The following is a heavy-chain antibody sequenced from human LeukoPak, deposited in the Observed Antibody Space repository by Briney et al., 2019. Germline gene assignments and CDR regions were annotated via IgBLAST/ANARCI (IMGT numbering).Heavy chain of an antibody. D-gene: IGHD3-10*01. J-gene: IGHJ3*02. CDR1: GFTFSDYY. Sequence: GGSLRLSCVASGFTFSDYYMSWIRQAPGKGLEWRSYMSTTGYTIYYADSAKGRFTISRDNPKNTLYLQMNSLRAEDTAVYYCARGDANTWFDAFHIWGQGTLVTVSS. CDR3: ARGDANTWFDAFHI. CDR2: MSTTGYTI. V-gene: IGHV3-11*01.